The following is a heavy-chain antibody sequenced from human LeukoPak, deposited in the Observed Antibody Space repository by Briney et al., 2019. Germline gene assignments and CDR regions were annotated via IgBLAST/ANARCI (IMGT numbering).Heavy chain of an antibody. CDR3: ARDVAVAGTGVYYMDV. V-gene: IGHV4-61*02. J-gene: IGHJ6*03. D-gene: IGHD6-19*01. Sequence: SETLSLTCTVSGGSISSGSYYWSWIRQPAGKGLEWIGRIYTSGSTKYNPSLKSRVTISVDTSKNQFSLKLSSVTAADTAVYYCARDVAVAGTGVYYMDVWGKGTTVTISS. CDR1: GGSISSGSYY. CDR2: IYTSGST.